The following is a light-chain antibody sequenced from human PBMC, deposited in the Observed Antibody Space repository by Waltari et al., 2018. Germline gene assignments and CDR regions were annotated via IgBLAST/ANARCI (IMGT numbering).Light chain of an antibody. CDR1: TPNIGNEF. Sequence: QSVLTQPPSVSATPGQKVTIYCSGSTPNIGNEFVSWYQQLPGTVPKLLVYDTYKRPSGIPDRFSGSKSGTSATLDITGLQTGDEAHYYCGAWDTSLTAYVFGTGTEVTVL. CDR3: GAWDTSLTAYV. V-gene: IGLV1-51*01. J-gene: IGLJ1*01. CDR2: DTY.